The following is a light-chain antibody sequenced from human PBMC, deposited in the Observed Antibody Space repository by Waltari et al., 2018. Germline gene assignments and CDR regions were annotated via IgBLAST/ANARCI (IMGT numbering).Light chain of an antibody. Sequence: QSALTQPASVSGSPGQSITISCTGTSSDVGGYNYVSWYQQYPGTVPKLMISDVSKWPSGVSNRFSGSKSGNTASLTISGLQAEDEADYYCSSYTSSNTVIFGGGTKLTVL. CDR2: DVS. CDR3: SSYTSSNTVI. V-gene: IGLV2-14*01. CDR1: SSDVGGYNY. J-gene: IGLJ2*01.